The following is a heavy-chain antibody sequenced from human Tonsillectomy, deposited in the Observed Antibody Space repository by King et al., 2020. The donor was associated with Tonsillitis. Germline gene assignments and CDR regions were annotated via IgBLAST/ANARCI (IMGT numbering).Heavy chain of an antibody. D-gene: IGHD6-13*01. J-gene: IGHJ6*03. Sequence: VQLVESGAEVKKPGESLRISCKGSGYSFTSYWISWVRQMPGKGLEWMGRIDPSDSYTNYSPSFQGHVTFSADKSISTAYLQWSSLKASDTAMYYCARHKNSSSWYGYYYYYMDVWGKGTTVTVSS. CDR2: IDPSDSYT. V-gene: IGHV5-10-1*03. CDR3: ARHKNSSSWYGYYYYYMDV. CDR1: GYSFTSYW.